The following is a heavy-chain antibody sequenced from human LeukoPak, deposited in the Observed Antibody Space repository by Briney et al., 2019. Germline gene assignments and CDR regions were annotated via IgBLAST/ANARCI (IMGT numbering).Heavy chain of an antibody. Sequence: PGGSLRLSCEASGFTFRSYGMSWVRQGPGKGLEWVSGISGRGGETDYADFVKGRFTISRDNSKNTLFLQMNSLRAEDTAVYYCAKDLKGLYDYVGGSYAIDIWGHGTMVTASS. D-gene: IGHD3-16*01. CDR2: ISGRGGET. CDR1: GFTFRSYG. V-gene: IGHV3-23*01. CDR3: AKDLKGLYDYVGGSYAIDI. J-gene: IGHJ3*02.